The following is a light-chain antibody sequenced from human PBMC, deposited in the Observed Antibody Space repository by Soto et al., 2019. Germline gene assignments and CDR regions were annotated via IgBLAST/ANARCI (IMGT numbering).Light chain of an antibody. CDR3: SSYTTANTYV. J-gene: IGLJ1*01. CDR1: NSDVGGYRY. V-gene: IGLV2-14*01. Sequence: QSVLTQPACVSGSPGQSITISCTGSNSDVGGYRYVSWYQQHPAKAPQLMIYEVFNRPSGVSHRFSGSKSGNTASLTISGLQAEDEADYYCSSYTTANTYVFGTGTKVTVL. CDR2: EVF.